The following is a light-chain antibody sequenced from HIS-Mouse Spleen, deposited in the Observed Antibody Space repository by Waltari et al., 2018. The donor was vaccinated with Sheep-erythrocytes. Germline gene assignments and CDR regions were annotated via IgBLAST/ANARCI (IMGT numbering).Light chain of an antibody. V-gene: IGLV2-8*01. CDR2: DVS. CDR3: SSYAGSNNWV. Sequence: QSALTQPPPASGSPGQPVTTSCPGTSTHVGGYNHVSWYQQHPGKAPKLMIYDVSKRPSGVPDRFSGSKSGNTASLTVSGLQAEDEADYYCSSYAGSNNWVFGGGTKLTVL. CDR1: STHVGGYNH. J-gene: IGLJ3*02.